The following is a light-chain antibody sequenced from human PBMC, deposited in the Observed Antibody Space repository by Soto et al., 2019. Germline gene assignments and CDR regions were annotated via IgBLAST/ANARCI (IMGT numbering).Light chain of an antibody. Sequence: DIQMTQSPSSVSASVGDRVTITCRASQAIDSWLAWYQQKPGEAPKLLIFTGSLLHSGVPPRFSGSGSGTDFTLTISSLQAEDAAVYYCQNFFSTPFPFGQGTKLEIK. CDR2: TGS. CDR1: QAIDSW. CDR3: QNFFSTPFP. V-gene: IGKV1-12*01. J-gene: IGKJ2*01.